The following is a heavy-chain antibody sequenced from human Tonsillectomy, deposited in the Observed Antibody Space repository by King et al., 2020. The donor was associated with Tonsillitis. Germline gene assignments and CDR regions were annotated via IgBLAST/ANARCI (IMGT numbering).Heavy chain of an antibody. D-gene: IGHD1-7*01. CDR2: IVVGSGNT. Sequence: VQLVESGPEVKKPGTSVKVSCTASGFTFSRSAMQWVRQARGQRPEWIGWIVVGSGNTNYAQKFQERVTMTRDMSTSTAYMELSSLRSEDTAVYYCAALTGTTEIYWGQGTLVTVSS. CDR3: AALTGTTEIY. CDR1: GFTFSRSA. V-gene: IGHV1-58*02. J-gene: IGHJ4*02.